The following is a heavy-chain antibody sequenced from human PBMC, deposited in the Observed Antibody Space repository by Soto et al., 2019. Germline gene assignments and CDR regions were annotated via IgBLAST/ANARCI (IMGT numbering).Heavy chain of an antibody. CDR1: GGSVRDGSYY. CDR2: IYHSGST. V-gene: IGHV4-61*01. CDR3: AGYNWNYYFDP. D-gene: IGHD1-7*01. Sequence: SETLSLTCTVSGGSVRDGSYYWAWLRQPPGKGLEWIGHIYHSGSTIYNPSLKSRVTISIDTSKSQFSLNLNSMTAADTAVYYCAGYNWNYYFDPWGHGTQVTVSS. J-gene: IGHJ5*02.